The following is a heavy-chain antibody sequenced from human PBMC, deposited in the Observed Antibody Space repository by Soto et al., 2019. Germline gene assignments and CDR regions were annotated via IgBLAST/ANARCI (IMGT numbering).Heavy chain of an antibody. Sequence: SETLSLTCTVSGGSISSGGYYWSWIRQHPGKGLEWIGYIYYSGITYYNPSLKSRVTISVDTSKNQFSLKLSSVTAADTAVYFCARAGNYDFLSGRMYYFDSWGQGTLVTVSS. CDR3: ARAGNYDFLSGRMYYFDS. D-gene: IGHD3-3*01. V-gene: IGHV4-31*03. J-gene: IGHJ4*02. CDR2: IYYSGIT. CDR1: GGSISSGGYY.